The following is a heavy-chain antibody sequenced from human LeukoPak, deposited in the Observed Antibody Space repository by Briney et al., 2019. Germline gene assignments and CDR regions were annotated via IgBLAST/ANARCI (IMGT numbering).Heavy chain of an antibody. Sequence: GASVKVSCKASGYTFTGYYMHWVRQAPGQGLEWMGWINPNSGGTNYAQKFQGRVTKTRDTSISTAYMELSRLRSDDTAVYYCARHYSGSDPYFDYWGQGTLVTVSS. J-gene: IGHJ4*02. V-gene: IGHV1-2*02. D-gene: IGHD1-26*01. CDR1: GYTFTGYY. CDR2: INPNSGGT. CDR3: ARHYSGSDPYFDY.